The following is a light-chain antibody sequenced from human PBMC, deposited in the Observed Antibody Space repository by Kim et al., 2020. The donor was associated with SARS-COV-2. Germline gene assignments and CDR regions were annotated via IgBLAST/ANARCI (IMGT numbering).Light chain of an antibody. Sequence: EIVLTQSPGTLSLSPGERATLSCRASQSVSSNNLAWYQQKPGQAPRLLIYGASTRATGIPDRFSGSGSGTDFTLTISRLEPEDFAVYYCHQSGSSPLTFGGGTKVDIK. CDR2: GAS. J-gene: IGKJ4*01. CDR3: HQSGSSPLT. CDR1: QSVSSNN. V-gene: IGKV3-20*01.